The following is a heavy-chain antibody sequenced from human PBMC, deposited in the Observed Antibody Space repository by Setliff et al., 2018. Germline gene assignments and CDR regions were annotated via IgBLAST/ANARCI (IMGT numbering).Heavy chain of an antibody. CDR2: ISRSSTYI. J-gene: IGHJ3*02. V-gene: IGHV3-21*01. CDR3: ASAGHSGSWFPFDAFHI. D-gene: IGHD6-13*01. CDR1: GFTFSTHS. Sequence: GGSLRLSCGASGFTFSTHSMNWVRQAPGKGLEWVSSISRSSTYIYYADSMKGRFTISRDNAKNSLYLQMNSLRAEDTAVYYCASAGHSGSWFPFDAFHIWGQGTMVTVSS.